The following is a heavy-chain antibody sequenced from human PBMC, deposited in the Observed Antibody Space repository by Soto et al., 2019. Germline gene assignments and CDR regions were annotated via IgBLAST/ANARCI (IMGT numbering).Heavy chain of an antibody. J-gene: IGHJ3*02. CDR2: INHSGST. Sequence: QVQLQQWGAGLLKPSETLSLTCAVYGGSFSGYYWSWIRQPPGKGLEWIGEINHSGSTNYNPSLKSRVTISVDTSKHQFSLKLSSVTAADTAVYYCARGRLGYCSGGSCYSRDFAFDIWGQGTMVTVSS. CDR3: ARGRLGYCSGGSCYSRDFAFDI. D-gene: IGHD2-15*01. V-gene: IGHV4-34*01. CDR1: GGSFSGYY.